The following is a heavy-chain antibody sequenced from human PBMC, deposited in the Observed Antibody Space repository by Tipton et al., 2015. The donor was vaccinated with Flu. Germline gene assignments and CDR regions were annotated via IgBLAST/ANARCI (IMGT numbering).Heavy chain of an antibody. V-gene: IGHV4-30-4*01. J-gene: IGHJ5*02. CDR2: IYYSGST. Sequence: TLSLTCTVSGGSISSGDYYWSWIRQPPGKGLEWIGYIYYSGSTYYNPSLKSRDTISVDTSKNQFSLKLSSVTAADTAVYYCAREGYTVTTRWFDPWGQGTLVTVSS. CDR3: AREGYTVTTRWFDP. D-gene: IGHD4-17*01. CDR1: GGSISSGDYY.